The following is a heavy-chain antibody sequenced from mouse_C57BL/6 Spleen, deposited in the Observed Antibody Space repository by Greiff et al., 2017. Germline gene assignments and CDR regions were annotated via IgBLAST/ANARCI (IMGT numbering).Heavy chain of an antibody. D-gene: IGHD2-13*01. V-gene: IGHV1-64*01. CDR3: ARGDHRGAMDY. J-gene: IGHJ4*01. CDR2: IHPNSGST. CDR1: GYTFTSYC. Sequence: QVQLQQPGAELVKPGASVKLSCKASGYTFTSYCMHWVKQRPGQGLEWIGMIHPNSGSTNYNEKFKSKATLTVDKSSSTAYMQLSSLTSEDSAVYYGARGDHRGAMDYWGQGTSVTVSS.